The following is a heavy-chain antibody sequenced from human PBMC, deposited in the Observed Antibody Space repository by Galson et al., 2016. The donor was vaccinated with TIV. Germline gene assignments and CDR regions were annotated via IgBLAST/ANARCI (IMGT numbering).Heavy chain of an antibody. CDR2: ISISGSHT. D-gene: IGHD1-26*01. V-gene: IGHV3-23*01. CDR3: AKSGKSGDYSWDALDI. CDR1: GFSFKNYV. Sequence: SLRLSCAVSGFSFKNYVMSWVRQAPGKGLEWVSSISISGSHTYYADSVKGRFTISRDNFQYTLYLHLNSLRADDAAIYYCAKSGKSGDYSWDALDIWGQGTVVAVSS. J-gene: IGHJ3*02.